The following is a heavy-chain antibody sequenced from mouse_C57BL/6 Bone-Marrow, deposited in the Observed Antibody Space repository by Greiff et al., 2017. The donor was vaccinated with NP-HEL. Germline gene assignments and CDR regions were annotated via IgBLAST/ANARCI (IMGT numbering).Heavy chain of an antibody. D-gene: IGHD2-4*01. Sequence: VHVKQSGPELVKPGASVKIPCKASGYTFTDYNMDWVKQSHGKSLEWIGDINPNNGGTIYNQKFKGKATLTVDKSSSTAYMELRSLTSEDTAVYYCARFDYDGAWFAYWGQGTLVTVSA. CDR3: ARFDYDGAWFAY. V-gene: IGHV1-18*01. CDR1: GYTFTDYN. CDR2: INPNNGGT. J-gene: IGHJ3*01.